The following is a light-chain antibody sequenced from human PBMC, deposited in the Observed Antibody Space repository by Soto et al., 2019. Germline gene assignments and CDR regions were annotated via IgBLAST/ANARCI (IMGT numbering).Light chain of an antibody. J-gene: IGLJ1*01. CDR3: SSYTSTSTPCV. V-gene: IGLV2-14*01. CDR2: EVS. CDR1: SSDVGGYNY. Sequence: QSVLTQPASVSGSPGQSITISSTGTSSDVGGYNYVSWYQLHPGKAPKLIIYEVSHRPSGASNHFSGYKSGNTASLTISGLQAEDEADYYCSSYTSTSTPCVFGTGTKVTVL.